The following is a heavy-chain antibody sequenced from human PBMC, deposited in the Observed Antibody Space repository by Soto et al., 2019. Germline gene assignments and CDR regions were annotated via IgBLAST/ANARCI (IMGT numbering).Heavy chain of an antibody. Sequence: PSETLSLTCAVSGGSISSYYWSWIRQPPGKGLEWIGYIYYSGSTNYNPSLKSRVTISVDTSKNQFSLKLSSVTAADTAVYYCARDGREYSGYGSLEYWGQGTLVTVSS. CDR2: IYYSGST. V-gene: IGHV4-59*01. CDR1: GGSISSYY. J-gene: IGHJ4*02. D-gene: IGHD5-12*01. CDR3: ARDGREYSGYGSLEY.